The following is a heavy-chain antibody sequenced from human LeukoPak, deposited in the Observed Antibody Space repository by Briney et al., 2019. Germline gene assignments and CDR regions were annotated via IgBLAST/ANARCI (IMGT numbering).Heavy chain of an antibody. J-gene: IGHJ4*02. D-gene: IGHD3-22*01. CDR1: GFTFNNYG. V-gene: IGHV3-30*02. CDR3: AKDPNRYDSSIYYCAY. CDR2: IRYDGSNT. Sequence: GGSLRLSCAASGFTFNNYGMHWVRQAPGKGLEWVAFIRYDGSNTYYADSVKGRFTISRDNSKNTLYLHMNRLRAEDTAVYYCAKDPNRYDSSIYYCAYWGQGTLVTVSS.